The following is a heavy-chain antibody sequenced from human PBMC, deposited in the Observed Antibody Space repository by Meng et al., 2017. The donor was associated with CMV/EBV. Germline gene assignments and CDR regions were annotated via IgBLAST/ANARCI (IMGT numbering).Heavy chain of an antibody. CDR1: GYTFTSYY. V-gene: IGHV1-46*01. D-gene: IGHD1-26*01. J-gene: IGHJ1*01. Sequence: QLQLVQAGAEVKKPGASVKVSCKASGYTFTSYYMHWVRQAPGQGLEWMGIINPSGGSTSYAQKFQGRVTMTRDTSTSTVYMELRSLRSDDTAVYYCARGVGAELDAEYFQHWGQGTLVTVSS. CDR2: INPSGGST. CDR3: ARGVGAELDAEYFQH.